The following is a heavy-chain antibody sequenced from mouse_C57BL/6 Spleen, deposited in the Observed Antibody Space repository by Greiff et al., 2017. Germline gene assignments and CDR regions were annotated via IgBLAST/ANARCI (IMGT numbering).Heavy chain of an antibody. CDR1: GYSFTGYY. Sequence: EVKLVESGPELVKPGASVKISCKASGYSFTGYYMNWVKQSPEKSLEWIGEINPSTGGTTYNQKFKAKATLTVDKSSSTAYMQLKSLTSEDSAVYYCARGYMDYWGQGTSVTVSS. J-gene: IGHJ4*01. CDR2: INPSTGGT. CDR3: ARGYMDY. V-gene: IGHV1-42*01.